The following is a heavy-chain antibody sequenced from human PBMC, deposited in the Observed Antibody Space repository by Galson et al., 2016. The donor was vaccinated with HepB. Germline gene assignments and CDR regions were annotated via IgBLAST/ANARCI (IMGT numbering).Heavy chain of an antibody. CDR2: ISWNSRNI. CDR3: AKDTSDYALEAFDI. D-gene: IGHD4-17*01. Sequence: SLRLSCAASGFTFDDYAMHWVRQAPGKGLDWVSGISWNSRNIGYADSVEGRFTISRDNAKKSLYLQMNSLRGDDTALYYCAKDTSDYALEAFDIWGQGTMVTVSS. J-gene: IGHJ3*02. CDR1: GFTFDDYA. V-gene: IGHV3-9*01.